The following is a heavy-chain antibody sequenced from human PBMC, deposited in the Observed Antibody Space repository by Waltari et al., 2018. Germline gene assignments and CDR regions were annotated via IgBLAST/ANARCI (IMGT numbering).Heavy chain of an antibody. CDR3: AIGGVETSWYWRY. J-gene: IGHJ4*02. Sequence: EVQVVESGGGLVQPGGSLRLSCAASGFTFSSSWMTWVRQAPGKGRGWGAKIKTEGSETDYVDSGKGRFTISRDNTKNSLYLQMSSLRAEDTAVYYCAIGGVETSWYWRYWGQGTLVTVSS. CDR1: GFTFSSSW. D-gene: IGHD6-13*01. V-gene: IGHV3-7*01. CDR2: IKTEGSET.